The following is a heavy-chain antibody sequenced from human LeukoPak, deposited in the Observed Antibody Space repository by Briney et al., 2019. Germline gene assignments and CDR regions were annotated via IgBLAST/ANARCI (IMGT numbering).Heavy chain of an antibody. Sequence: GGSLRLSCAASGFLFSRYWMSWVRQAPGKGLEWVANIKQDGSEKYYVDSVKGRFTISRDNAKNSLYLQMNSLRAEDTAVYYCARDRSGGSCLDYWGQVTLVTVSS. CDR3: ARDRSGGSCLDY. CDR2: IKQDGSEK. D-gene: IGHD2-15*01. CDR1: GFLFSRYW. J-gene: IGHJ4*02. V-gene: IGHV3-7*01.